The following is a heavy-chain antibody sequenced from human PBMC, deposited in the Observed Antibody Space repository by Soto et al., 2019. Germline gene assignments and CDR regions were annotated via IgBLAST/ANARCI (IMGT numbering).Heavy chain of an antibody. D-gene: IGHD3-9*01. CDR1: GYTFTSYC. Sequence: ASVKVSCKASGYTFTSYCISWVRQAPGQGLEWMGWISAYNGNTNYAQKLQGRVTMTTDTSTSTAYMELRSLRSDDTAVYYCARDREELRYFDWLLSIDYYYGMDVWGQGTTVTVSS. CDR2: ISAYNGNT. V-gene: IGHV1-18*04. CDR3: ARDREELRYFDWLLSIDYYYGMDV. J-gene: IGHJ6*02.